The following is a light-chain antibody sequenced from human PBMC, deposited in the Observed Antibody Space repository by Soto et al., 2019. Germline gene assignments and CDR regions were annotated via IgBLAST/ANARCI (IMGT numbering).Light chain of an antibody. CDR1: QSISDW. CDR2: GAS. Sequence: DIQMTQSPSTLSASVGDTVTVTCRASQSISDWLAWYQQKPGKAPKFLIYGASILQNGVPSRFGGSGSGTEFTLTISSLQPEDFATYYCLQYNSHPLTFGQGTKVDIK. J-gene: IGKJ1*01. V-gene: IGKV1-5*01. CDR3: LQYNSHPLT.